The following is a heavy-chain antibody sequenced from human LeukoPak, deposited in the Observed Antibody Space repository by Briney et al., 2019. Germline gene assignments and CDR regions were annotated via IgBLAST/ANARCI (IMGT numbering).Heavy chain of an antibody. CDR3: ARYDGMGRDY. V-gene: IGHV1-69*04. J-gene: IGHJ4*02. D-gene: IGHD3-10*01. CDR2: IIPILGIA. CDR1: GGTFSNYA. Sequence: SVKVSCKASGGTFSNYAISWVRQAPGQGLEWMGRIIPILGIANYAQKFQGRVTITADKSTSTAYMEVSSLRSEDTAVYYCARYDGMGRDYWGQGTLVTVSS.